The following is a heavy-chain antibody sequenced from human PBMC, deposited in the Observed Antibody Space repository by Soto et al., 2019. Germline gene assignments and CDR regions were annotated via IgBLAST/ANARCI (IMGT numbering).Heavy chain of an antibody. CDR2: IIPIFGTV. Sequence: GASVKVSCKASGGTFSSYAISWVRQAPGQGLEWMGGIIPIFGTVNYAQKFQGRVTITADESTSTAYMELSSLRSEDTAVYYCARGVVRTYYDFWSGYHETYYYYGMDVWGQGTTVTVSS. V-gene: IGHV1-69*13. CDR1: GGTFSSYA. J-gene: IGHJ6*02. CDR3: ARGVVRTYYDFWSGYHETYYYYGMDV. D-gene: IGHD3-3*01.